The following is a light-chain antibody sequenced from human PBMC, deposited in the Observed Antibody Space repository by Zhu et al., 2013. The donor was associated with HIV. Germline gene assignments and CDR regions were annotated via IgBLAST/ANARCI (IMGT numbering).Light chain of an antibody. Sequence: EIVLTQSPGTLSLSPGERATLSCRASQSLNSTYLAWYQQKPGQAPRLLIYGASTRATGIPARFSGSGSATEFTLTINTLQSEDFALYYCQQYGSSPLTFGGGTKVEIK. V-gene: IGKV3-20*01. CDR2: GAS. CDR3: QQYGSSPLT. CDR1: QSLNSTY. J-gene: IGKJ4*01.